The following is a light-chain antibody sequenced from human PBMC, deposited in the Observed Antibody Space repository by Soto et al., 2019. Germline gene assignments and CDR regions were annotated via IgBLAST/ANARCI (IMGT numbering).Light chain of an antibody. CDR3: DSYTSSNVYV. CDR2: DVN. J-gene: IGLJ1*01. CDR1: SSDVGAYNY. Sequence: QSALTQPASVSGSPGQSITISCTGTSSDVGAYNYVSWYQQHPGKAPKLMIYDVNNRPSGVSNRFSGSKSGNTASLAISGLQAEDEADYYCDSYTSSNVYVFATGTKLTVL. V-gene: IGLV2-14*01.